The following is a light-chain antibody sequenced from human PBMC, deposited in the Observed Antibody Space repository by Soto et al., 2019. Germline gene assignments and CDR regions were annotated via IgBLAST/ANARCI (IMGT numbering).Light chain of an antibody. CDR2: GAS. J-gene: IGKJ1*01. CDR3: QQYNNWPPWT. Sequence: EIVMTQSPDTLSVSRGERATLSCRSSQSVSSNLAWYQQKPGQAPRLLIYGASTRATGIPARFSGSGSGTEFTLTISSLQSEDFAVYYCQQYNNWPPWTFGQGTKVDIK. V-gene: IGKV3-15*01. CDR1: QSVSSN.